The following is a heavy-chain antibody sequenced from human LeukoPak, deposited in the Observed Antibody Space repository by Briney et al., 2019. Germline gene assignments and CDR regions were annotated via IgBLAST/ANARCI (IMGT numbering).Heavy chain of an antibody. V-gene: IGHV3-9*01. D-gene: IGHD2-15*01. CDR3: ARDKGYSYYFDY. Sequence: GRSLRLSCAASGFTFDDYAMHWVRQAPGKGLEWVSGISESSDSIAHAESVKGRFTMSRDNAKNSLYLQMNSLRAEDTAVYYCARDKGYSYYFDYWGQGTLVTVSS. CDR2: ISESSDSI. J-gene: IGHJ4*02. CDR1: GFTFDDYA.